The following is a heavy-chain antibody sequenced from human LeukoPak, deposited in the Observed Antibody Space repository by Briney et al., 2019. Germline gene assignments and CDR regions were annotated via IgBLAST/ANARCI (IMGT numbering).Heavy chain of an antibody. Sequence: GGSLRLSCAASGFTFSSYSMNWVRQAPGKGLEWVSSISSSSSNIYYADSVKGRFTISRDNAKNSLYLQMNSLRAEDTAVYYCARVVYYDSSGYAYWGQGTLVTVSS. CDR1: GFTFSSYS. CDR2: ISSSSSNI. J-gene: IGHJ4*02. CDR3: ARVVYYDSSGYAY. D-gene: IGHD3-22*01. V-gene: IGHV3-21*01.